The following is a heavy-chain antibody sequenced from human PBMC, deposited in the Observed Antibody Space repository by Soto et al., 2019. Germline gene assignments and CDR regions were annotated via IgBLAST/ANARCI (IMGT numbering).Heavy chain of an antibody. CDR3: ARDYRGRDQGYFQH. D-gene: IGHD1-26*01. Sequence: QVQLVQSGAEVKKPGSAVKVSCKASGGTFSSYTISCVRQAPGQGLEWMGRIIPILGIANYAQKFQGRVTITADKSTSTAYMELSSLRSEDTAVYYCARDYRGRDQGYFQHWGKGTMVTFSS. CDR1: GGTFSSYT. V-gene: IGHV1-69*08. J-gene: IGHJ1*01. CDR2: IIPILGIA.